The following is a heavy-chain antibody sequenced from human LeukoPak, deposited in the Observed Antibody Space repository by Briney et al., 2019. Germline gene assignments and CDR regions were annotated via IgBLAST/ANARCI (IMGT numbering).Heavy chain of an antibody. D-gene: IGHD6-13*01. CDR2: IYYSGST. CDR1: GGSISSYY. J-gene: IGHJ6*02. Sequence: SETLSLTCTVSGGSISSYYWSWIRQPPGKGLEWIGYIYYSGSTNYNPSLKSRVTISVDTSKDQFSLKLSSVTAADTAVYYCARLPLAAAGRGYYYYYGMDVWGQGTTVTVSS. V-gene: IGHV4-59*08. CDR3: ARLPLAAAGRGYYYYYGMDV.